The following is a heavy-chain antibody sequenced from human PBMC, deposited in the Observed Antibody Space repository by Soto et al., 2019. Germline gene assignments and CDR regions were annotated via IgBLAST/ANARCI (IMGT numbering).Heavy chain of an antibody. Sequence: GGSLRLSCAASGFTFGSYAMTWVRQAPGKGLEWIPAISGSGGSTYYADSVKGRFTISRDNSKNTLSLQMNSLRVEDTALYFCARVKQQLELNAFDTWGKGTMVTVSS. J-gene: IGHJ3*02. V-gene: IGHV3-23*01. CDR1: GFTFGSYA. CDR2: ISGSGGST. CDR3: ARVKQQLELNAFDT. D-gene: IGHD6-13*01.